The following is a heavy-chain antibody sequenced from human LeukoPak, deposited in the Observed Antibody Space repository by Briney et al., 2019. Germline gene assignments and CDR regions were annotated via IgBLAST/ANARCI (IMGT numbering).Heavy chain of an antibody. J-gene: IGHJ6*02. CDR1: GGSISSYY. CDR3: ARGNRYGMDV. Sequence: SETLSLTCTVSGGSISSYYWSWIRQPPGKGLEWIGYIYYSGSTNYNPSLKSRVTISVDTSKNQFSLKLSSVTAADTAVYYCARGNRYGMDVWGQGTTVTVSS. CDR2: IYYSGST. V-gene: IGHV4-59*01. D-gene: IGHD1-14*01.